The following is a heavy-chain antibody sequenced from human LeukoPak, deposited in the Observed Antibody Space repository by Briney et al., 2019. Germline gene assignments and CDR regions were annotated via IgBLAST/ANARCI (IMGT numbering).Heavy chain of an antibody. Sequence: GGSLRLSCAASGFTVSSNYMSWVRQAPGKGLQWVSVIYSDNSTYYGDSVKGRFTISRDNSQNTLYLQMTNMAADFSAVYYCARGQKYSTGWYYFDYWGQGTLVTVSS. CDR1: GFTVSSNY. J-gene: IGHJ4*02. CDR3: ARGQKYSTGWYYFDY. V-gene: IGHV3-53*01. D-gene: IGHD6-19*01. CDR2: IYSDNST.